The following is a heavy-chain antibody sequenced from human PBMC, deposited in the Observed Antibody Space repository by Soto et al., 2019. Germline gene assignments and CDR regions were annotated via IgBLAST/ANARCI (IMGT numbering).Heavy chain of an antibody. J-gene: IGHJ5*02. D-gene: IGHD3-16*01. CDR1: GFTFSNYW. CDR3: APDLGGPQGS. V-gene: IGHV3-74*01. Sequence: EVQLVESGGGLVQPGGSLRLSCAASGFTFSNYWMHWVRQGPGKGLVWVSRMNEDGTTIDYADSVKGRFTISRDHAKSTLYLQMNSLRAEDTAVYYCAPDLGGPQGSWGQGTLVTVSS. CDR2: MNEDGTTI.